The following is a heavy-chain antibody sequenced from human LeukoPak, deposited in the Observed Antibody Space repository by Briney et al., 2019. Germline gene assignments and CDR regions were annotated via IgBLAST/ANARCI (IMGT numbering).Heavy chain of an antibody. V-gene: IGHV1-8*02. D-gene: IGHD3-10*01. CDR3: ARGGTMVRGVRKGGFLFDY. J-gene: IGHJ4*02. CDR1: GYTFTGYY. CDR2: MNPNSGNT. Sequence: ASVKVSCKASGYTFTGYYMHWVRQATGQGLEWMGWMNPNSGNTGYAQKFQGRVTMTRNTSISTAYMELSSLRSEDTAVYYCARGGTMVRGVRKGGFLFDYWGQGTLVTVSS.